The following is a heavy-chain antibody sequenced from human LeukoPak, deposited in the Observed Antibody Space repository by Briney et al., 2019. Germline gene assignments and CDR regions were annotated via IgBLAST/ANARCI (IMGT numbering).Heavy chain of an antibody. D-gene: IGHD3-10*01. CDR3: AGNYGPYYFDY. CDR1: GFTFSNYG. Sequence: GRSLRLSCAVSGFTFSNYGMHWVRQAPGKGLEWVAVIWYDGNNKYYADSVKGRFTISRDNSKDTLYLQMNSLRAEDTAVYYCAGNYGPYYFDYWGQGTLVTVSS. CDR2: IWYDGNNK. V-gene: IGHV3-33*01. J-gene: IGHJ4*02.